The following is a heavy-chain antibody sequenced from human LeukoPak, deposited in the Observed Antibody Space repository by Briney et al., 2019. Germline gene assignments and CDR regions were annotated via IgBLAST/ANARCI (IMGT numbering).Heavy chain of an antibody. CDR1: GFTFDDYA. Sequence: PGGSLRLSCAASGFTFDDYAIHWVRQAPGKGLEWVSFISGDGFSTNYTDSVKGRFIISRDNAKSTLYLQMSSLRVEDTAVYYCAYQLLPNWGQGTPVTVSS. CDR2: ISGDGFST. V-gene: IGHV3-43*02. J-gene: IGHJ4*02. CDR3: AYQLLPN. D-gene: IGHD2-15*01.